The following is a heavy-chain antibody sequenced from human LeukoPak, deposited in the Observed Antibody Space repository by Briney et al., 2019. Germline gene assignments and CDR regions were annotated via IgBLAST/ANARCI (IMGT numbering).Heavy chain of an antibody. CDR1: GGSFSDYY. V-gene: IGHV4-34*01. Sequence: PSETLSLTCAVYGGSFSDYYWSWIRQPPGKGLEWIGEINHSGSTNYNPSLKSRVTISVDTSKNQFSLKLSSVTAADTAVYYCARNYGSGTNYFDYWGQGTLVTVSS. CDR3: ARNYGSGTNYFDY. D-gene: IGHD3-10*01. J-gene: IGHJ4*02. CDR2: INHSGST.